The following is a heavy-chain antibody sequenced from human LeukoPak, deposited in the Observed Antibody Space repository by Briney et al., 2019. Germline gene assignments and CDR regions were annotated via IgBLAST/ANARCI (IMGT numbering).Heavy chain of an antibody. D-gene: IGHD2-21*02. Sequence: GGSLRLSCAASEFTFSSYNMNWVRQAPGKGLEWIPYISSSSSTIYYADSVKGRFTISRDNSKNTLYLQMNSLRAEDTAVYYCAKRGGLPPLDYYYYYMDVWGKGTTVTVSS. J-gene: IGHJ6*03. CDR1: EFTFSSYN. V-gene: IGHV3-48*01. CDR3: AKRGGLPPLDYYYYYMDV. CDR2: ISSSSSTI.